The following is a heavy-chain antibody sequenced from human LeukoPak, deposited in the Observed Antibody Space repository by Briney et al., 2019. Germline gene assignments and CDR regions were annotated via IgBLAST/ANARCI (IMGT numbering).Heavy chain of an antibody. D-gene: IGHD4-23*01. J-gene: IGHJ4*02. V-gene: IGHV1-2*02. CDR1: GYTFTGYY. CDR3: ARENGGNPFDY. CDR2: INPNSGGT. Sequence: ASVKVSCKASGYTFTGYYMHWVRQAPGQGLEWMGWINPNSGGTNYAQKFQGRVTMTRDMSTSTVYMELSSLRSEDTAVYYCARENGGNPFDYWGQGTLVTVSS.